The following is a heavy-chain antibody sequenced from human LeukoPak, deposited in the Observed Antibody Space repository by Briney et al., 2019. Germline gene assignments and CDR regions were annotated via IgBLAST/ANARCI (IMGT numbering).Heavy chain of an antibody. CDR3: AKMYGGTYIGN. D-gene: IGHD1-26*01. CDR1: GFPLSSYA. V-gene: IGHV3-23*01. CDR2: TSSSDPGT. J-gene: IGHJ4*02. Sequence: PGGSLRLSCAASGFPLSSYAMSWVRQASGKGLEWVSATSSSDPGTYYADSVRGRFTISRDNSKNTLYLQLNSLRAEDTAVYYCAKMYGGTYIGNWGQGTLVTVSA.